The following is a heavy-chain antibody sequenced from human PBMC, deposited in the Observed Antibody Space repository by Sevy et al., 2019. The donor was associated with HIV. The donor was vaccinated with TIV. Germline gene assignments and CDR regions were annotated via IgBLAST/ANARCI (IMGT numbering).Heavy chain of an antibody. CDR1: GFAFYDYS. CDR3: AREGCTRPHDY. CDR2: LSFGCGKI. D-gene: IGHD2-8*01. V-gene: IGHV3-23*01. J-gene: IGHJ4*02. Sequence: GGCLRLSCAASGFAFYDYSTSWIRQAPGKGLEWVATLSFGCGKINYADSVKGRFTISRDNSKNSFYLQMDNLRVEDTALYYCAREGCTRPHDYWGQGTRVTVSS.